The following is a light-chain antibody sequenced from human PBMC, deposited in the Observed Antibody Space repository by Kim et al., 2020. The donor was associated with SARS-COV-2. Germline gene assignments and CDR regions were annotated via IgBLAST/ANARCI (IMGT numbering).Light chain of an antibody. V-gene: IGKV3-20*01. CDR2: AVS. Sequence: EMVLAQSPGTLSLSPGERVTLSCKASESVTTNCLAWYQQKPGQAPRLLIYAVSERATGIPDRFSGGGSGTDFTLTINRLEPDDSAVYYCQHNDKRPLSFGGGTTVDIQ. CDR1: ESVTTNC. CDR3: QHNDKRPLS. J-gene: IGKJ4*01.